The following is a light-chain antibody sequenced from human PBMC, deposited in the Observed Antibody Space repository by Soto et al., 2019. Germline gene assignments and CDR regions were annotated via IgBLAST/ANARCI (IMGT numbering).Light chain of an antibody. CDR2: KAS. CDR1: QSISSW. CDR3: QQYNSYSEA. V-gene: IGKV1-5*03. J-gene: IGKJ1*01. Sequence: DIQMTQSPSTLSASVGDRVTITFRASQSISSWLAWYQQKPGKAPKLLIYKASTLKSGVPSRFSGSGSETEFTLTISGLQPDDFATYYCQQYNSYSEAFGQGTKVDIK.